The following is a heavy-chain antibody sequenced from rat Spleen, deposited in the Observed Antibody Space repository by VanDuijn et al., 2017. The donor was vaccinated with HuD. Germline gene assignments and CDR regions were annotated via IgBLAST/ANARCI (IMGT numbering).Heavy chain of an antibody. CDR3: ARHPDYSNYFDY. Sequence: EVQLVESDGGLVQPGRSMKLSCAASGFTFTNYAMAWVRQAPTKGLECIASISYDGSATYYRDSVKGRFTISRDNTKNTLYLRMDNLRSEDTATYYCARHPDYSNYFDYWGQGVMVTVSS. CDR1: GFTFTNYA. J-gene: IGHJ2*01. D-gene: IGHD1-1*01. CDR2: ISYDGSAT. V-gene: IGHV5-29*01.